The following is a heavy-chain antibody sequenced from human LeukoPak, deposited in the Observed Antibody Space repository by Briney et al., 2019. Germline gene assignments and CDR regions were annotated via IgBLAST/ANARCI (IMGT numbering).Heavy chain of an antibody. CDR1: GYTFTSYG. V-gene: IGHV1-18*01. CDR2: ISAYNGNT. CDR3: ARDLGYSVYEVYGFDI. Sequence: ASVKVSCKASGYTFTSYGITWVRQAPGQGLEWMGWISAYNGNTNYVQKLQGRVTMTTDTSTSTAYMELRSLRPDDTAVYYCARDLGYSVYEVYGFDIWGQGTMVTVSS. D-gene: IGHD5/OR15-5a*01. J-gene: IGHJ3*02.